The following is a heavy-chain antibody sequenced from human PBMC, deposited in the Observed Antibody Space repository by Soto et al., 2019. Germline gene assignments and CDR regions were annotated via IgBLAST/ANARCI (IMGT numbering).Heavy chain of an antibody. Sequence: TLSLTCTVSGGSISNAAYSCSWIRQPPWKGLEWIGYIYPSGMPFYNPSLRSRVTISIDRSNDQFSLNLKSVTAADTAVYYCARERGGYGLFDSWGQGTLVIVSS. J-gene: IGHJ4*02. CDR1: GGSISNAAYS. CDR3: ARERGGYGLFDS. D-gene: IGHD5-18*01. V-gene: IGHV4-30-2*01. CDR2: IYPSGMP.